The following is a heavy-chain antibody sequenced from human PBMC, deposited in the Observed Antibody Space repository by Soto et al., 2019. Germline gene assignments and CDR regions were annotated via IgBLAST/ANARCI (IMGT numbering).Heavy chain of an antibody. CDR1: GFTFSSYS. J-gene: IGHJ5*02. CDR3: AGEADYLNWFDP. V-gene: IGHV3-48*01. CDR2: ISSSSSTI. Sequence: EVQLVESGGGLVQPGGSLRLSCAASGFTFSSYSMNWVRQAPGKGLEWVSYISSSSSTIYYADSVKGRFTISRDNTKNSLYLQMNSLRAEDTAVYYCAGEADYLNWFDPWGQGTLVTVSS. D-gene: IGHD4-17*01.